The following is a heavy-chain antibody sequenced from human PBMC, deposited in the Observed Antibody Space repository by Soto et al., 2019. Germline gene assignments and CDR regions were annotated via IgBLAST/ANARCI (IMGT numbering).Heavy chain of an antibody. J-gene: IGHJ2*01. CDR1: GGTFSSYA. CDR3: ARAAGYHYDSSGYPYWYFDL. CDR2: IIPMFGTQ. D-gene: IGHD3-22*01. Sequence: QVQLVQTGAEVRKPGSSVKVSCKVSGGTFSSYAISWVRQAPGQGLEWMGGIIPMFGTQNYAQKFQGRVTITADKSTNTAYMELNSLTSEYTAVYYCARAAGYHYDSSGYPYWYFDLWGRGTLVPVSS. V-gene: IGHV1-69*06.